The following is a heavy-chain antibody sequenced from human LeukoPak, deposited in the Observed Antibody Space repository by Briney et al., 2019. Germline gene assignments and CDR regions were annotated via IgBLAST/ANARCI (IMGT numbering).Heavy chain of an antibody. CDR1: GYTFTSYY. CDR2: MNPNSGNT. J-gene: IGHJ4*02. Sequence: EASVKVSCKASGYTFTSYYMHWVRQAPGQGLEWMGWMNPNSGNTGYAQKFQGRVTMTRNTSISTAYMELSSLRSEDTAVYYCARALSMVRGVPAGYWGQGTLVTVSS. D-gene: IGHD3-10*01. CDR3: ARALSMVRGVPAGY. V-gene: IGHV1-8*02.